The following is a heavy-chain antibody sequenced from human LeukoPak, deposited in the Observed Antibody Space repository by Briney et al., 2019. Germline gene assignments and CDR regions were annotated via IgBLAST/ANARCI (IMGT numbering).Heavy chain of an antibody. CDR3: AREGSYYFDY. J-gene: IGHJ4*02. V-gene: IGHV4-34*01. CDR2: INHSGST. CDR1: GGSFSGYY. Sequence: SETLSLTCAVYGGSFSGYYWSWIRQPPGKGLEWIGEINHSGSTNYNPSLKSRVTISVDTSKNQFSLKLSPVTAADTAVYYCAREGSYYFDYRGQGTLVTVSS. D-gene: IGHD1-26*01.